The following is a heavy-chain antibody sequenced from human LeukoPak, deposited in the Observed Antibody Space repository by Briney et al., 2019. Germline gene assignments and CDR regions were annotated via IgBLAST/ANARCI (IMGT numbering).Heavy chain of an antibody. V-gene: IGHV1-46*01. CDR2: INISGGST. CDR3: AREDGHPDYDSSGYYWGY. D-gene: IGHD3-22*01. J-gene: IGHJ4*02. Sequence: DSVKVSCKASGYTFTSYYMHWVRQAPGQGLEWMGIINISGGSTSYAQKFQGRVTMTRDTSTSTVYMELSSLRSDDTAVYYCAREDGHPDYDSSGYYWGYWGQGTLVTVSS. CDR1: GYTFTSYY.